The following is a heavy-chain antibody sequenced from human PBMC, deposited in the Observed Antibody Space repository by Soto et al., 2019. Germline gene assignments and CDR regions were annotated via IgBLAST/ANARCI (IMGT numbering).Heavy chain of an antibody. CDR1: GFSFDDFA. J-gene: IGHJ6*02. V-gene: IGHV3-9*01. D-gene: IGHD1-1*01. CDR2: ISWNSGYI. CDR3: AKARAYSTGNYFYGMNV. Sequence: LRLSCAASGFSFDDFAMHWVRQAPGKGLEWVSGISWNSGYIGYAASVKGRFTISRDNSKKSLYLQMNSLTAEDTALYYCAKARAYSTGNYFYGMNVWGQGTTVTVSS.